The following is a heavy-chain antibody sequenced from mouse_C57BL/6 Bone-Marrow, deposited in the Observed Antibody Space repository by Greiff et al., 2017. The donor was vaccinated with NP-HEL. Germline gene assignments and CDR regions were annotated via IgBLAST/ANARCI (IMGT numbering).Heavy chain of an antibody. CDR3: ARGSTMVEWFAY. CDR2: IDPSDSYT. Sequence: QVQLQQPGAELVRPGTSVKLSCKASGYTFTSYWMHWVKQRPGQGLEWIGVIDPSDSYTNYNQKFKGKATLTVDTSSSTAYMQLSSLTSEDSAVYYGARGSTMVEWFAYGGQGNLVTVSA. J-gene: IGHJ3*01. CDR1: GYTFTSYW. D-gene: IGHD2-2*01. V-gene: IGHV1-59*01.